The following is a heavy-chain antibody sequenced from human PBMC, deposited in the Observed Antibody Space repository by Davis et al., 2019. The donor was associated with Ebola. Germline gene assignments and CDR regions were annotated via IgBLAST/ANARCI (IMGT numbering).Heavy chain of an antibody. D-gene: IGHD1-26*01. CDR2: IFFDGSET. V-gene: IGHV3-30*02. CDR3: AKDVDGSFYFYYGLDV. CDR1: GFTFSRYG. Sequence: PGGSLRLSCEASGFTFSRYGMHWVRQAPGKGPEWLTYIFFDGSETFYADSVKGRFTVSRDNSENILYLQMNSLRVEDTAVYYCAKDVDGSFYFYYGLDVWGQGTTVTVSS. J-gene: IGHJ6*02.